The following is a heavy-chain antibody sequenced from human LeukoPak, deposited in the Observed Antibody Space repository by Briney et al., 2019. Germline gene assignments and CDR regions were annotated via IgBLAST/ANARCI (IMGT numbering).Heavy chain of an antibody. J-gene: IGHJ6*02. CDR1: GFTFSSYR. D-gene: IGHD7-27*01. CDR3: ARDHPSHYYGMDV. CDR2: IHSDGSTT. Sequence: GGSLRLSCAASGFTFSSYRMHWVRQAPGKGLVWVSHIHSDGSTTSYADSVKGRFTISRDNAKNTLYLQMNSLRAEDTAVYYCARDHPSHYYGMDVWGQGTTVTVSS. V-gene: IGHV3-74*01.